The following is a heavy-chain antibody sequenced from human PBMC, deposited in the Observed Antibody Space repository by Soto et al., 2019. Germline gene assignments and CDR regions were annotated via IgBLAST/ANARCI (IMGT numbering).Heavy chain of an antibody. D-gene: IGHD2-15*01. CDR2: INSDGSST. CDR3: ARGMLLLQGYYYYYYMDV. Sequence: GGSLRLSCAASGFTFSSYWMHWVRQAPGKGLVWVSRINSDGSSTSYADSVKGRFTISRDNAKNTLYLQMNSLRAEDTAVYYCARGMLLLQGYYYYYYMDVWGKGTTVTVSS. J-gene: IGHJ6*03. V-gene: IGHV3-74*01. CDR1: GFTFSSYW.